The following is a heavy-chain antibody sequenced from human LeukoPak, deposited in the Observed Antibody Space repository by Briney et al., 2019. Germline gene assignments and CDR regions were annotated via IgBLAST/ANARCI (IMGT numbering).Heavy chain of an antibody. D-gene: IGHD2-2*01. CDR3: AREGCGGGTSCSDDAFDI. V-gene: IGHV4-4*07. CDR1: GGSISSYY. CDR2: IYTRGST. J-gene: IGHJ3*02. Sequence: SETLSLTCAVSGGSISSYYWSWIRQSAGKGLEWIGRIYTRGSTTYNLSLKSRVTMSVDTSKNQFSLKLSSVTAADTAVYYCAREGCGGGTSCSDDAFDIWGEGTMVTVSS.